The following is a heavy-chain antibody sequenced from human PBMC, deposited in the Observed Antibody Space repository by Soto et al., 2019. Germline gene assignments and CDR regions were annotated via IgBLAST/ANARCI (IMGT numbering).Heavy chain of an antibody. CDR2: ISTDNGNT. CDR3: ALTLGQQLSHFDN. CDR1: GYTFTNSG. V-gene: IGHV1-18*01. J-gene: IGHJ4*02. Sequence: ASVKVSCKASGYTFTNSGISWVRQAPGQGLEWMGWISTDNGNTNYAQHLQGRVSMTTDTSTSTAYMELSSLRSEDTAVYYCALTLGQQLSHFDNWGQGTLVTVSS. D-gene: IGHD6-13*01.